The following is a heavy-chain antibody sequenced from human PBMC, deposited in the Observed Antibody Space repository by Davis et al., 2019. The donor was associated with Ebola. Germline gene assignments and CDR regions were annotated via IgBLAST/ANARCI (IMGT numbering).Heavy chain of an antibody. CDR3: ARDETYTGRFG. CDR2: ISFDGTTK. Sequence: GESLKISCAASGFTFSSYALHWVRQAPGKGLEWVGFISFDGTTKYNGDSVNGRFTISRDNSENTVYLQMNSLRPEDTAVYYCARDETYTGRFGWGQGTLVTVSS. D-gene: IGHD1-26*01. V-gene: IGHV3-30-3*01. CDR1: GFTFSSYA. J-gene: IGHJ4*02.